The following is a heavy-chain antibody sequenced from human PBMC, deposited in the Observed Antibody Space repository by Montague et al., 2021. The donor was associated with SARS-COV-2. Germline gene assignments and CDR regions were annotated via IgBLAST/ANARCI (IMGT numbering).Heavy chain of an antibody. D-gene: IGHD3-22*01. CDR2: VYSSGTT. CDR3: ARGALFYDSSGYYSDAFDX. J-gene: IGHJ3*02. V-gene: IGHV4-4*08. Sequence: SETLSLTCTVSSDSINSYYWGWIRQPPGKRLEWLGYVYSSGTTNYNPSLNSRIAISVDTSKNQFSLRLDSVTAADTAVYYCARGALFYDSSGYYSDAFDXWGQGTMVTVSS. CDR1: SDSINSYY.